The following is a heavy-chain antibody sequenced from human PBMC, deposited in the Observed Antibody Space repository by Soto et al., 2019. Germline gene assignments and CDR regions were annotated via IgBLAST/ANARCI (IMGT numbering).Heavy chain of an antibody. D-gene: IGHD2-21*02. CDR2: IGGRGGNA. V-gene: IGHV3-23*01. J-gene: IGHJ1*01. Sequence: GGSLRLSCAASGFSFIDYAINWVRQVPGRGLEYVAGIGGRGGNAFYADSMKGRFSISRDNSKNTVYLHMHNLRVDDSSMYYCAKARHSGDFAGSYDSWGQGTLVTVSS. CDR1: GFSFIDYA. CDR3: AKARHSGDFAGSYDS.